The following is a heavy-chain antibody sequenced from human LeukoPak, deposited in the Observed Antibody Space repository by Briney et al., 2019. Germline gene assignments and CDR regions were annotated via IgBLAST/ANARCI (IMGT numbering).Heavy chain of an antibody. CDR2: IYYSGST. D-gene: IGHD2-15*01. Sequence: PSETLSLTCTVSGGSISSSSYYWGWIRQPPGKGLEWIGSIYYSGSTYYNPSLKSRVTISVDTSKNQFSLKLSSVTAADTAVYYCARACFPYYYYMDVWGKGTTVTISS. CDR3: ARACFPYYYYMDV. V-gene: IGHV4-39*01. CDR1: GGSISSSSYY. J-gene: IGHJ6*03.